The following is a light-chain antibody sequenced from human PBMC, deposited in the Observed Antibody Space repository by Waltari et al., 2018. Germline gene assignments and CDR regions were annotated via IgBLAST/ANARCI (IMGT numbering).Light chain of an antibody. J-gene: IGKJ1*01. V-gene: IGKV3-11*01. CDR2: DAS. CDR3: QQCNNSPLT. Sequence: EIVLTQSPATLSLSPGEGATLSCRASQSVSSQLVWYQQKRGQAPRLLIYDASNRATGIPARFSGSGSGTDFTLIISSLEPEDFAVYYCQQCNNSPLTFGQGTKVEIK. CDR1: QSVSSQ.